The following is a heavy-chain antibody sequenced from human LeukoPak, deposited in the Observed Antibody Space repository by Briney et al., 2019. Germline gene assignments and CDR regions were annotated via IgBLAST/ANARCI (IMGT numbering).Heavy chain of an antibody. Sequence: GGSLRLSCAASGFTFSSYWMSWVRQAPGKGLEWVANIKQDGSEKYYVDSVKGRFTISRDNAKNSLYLQMNSLRAEDTAVYYCARDDDRDGYKIDYWGQGTLVTVSS. CDR3: ARDDDRDGYKIDY. CDR2: IKQDGSEK. J-gene: IGHJ4*02. D-gene: IGHD5-24*01. CDR1: GFTFSSYW. V-gene: IGHV3-7*01.